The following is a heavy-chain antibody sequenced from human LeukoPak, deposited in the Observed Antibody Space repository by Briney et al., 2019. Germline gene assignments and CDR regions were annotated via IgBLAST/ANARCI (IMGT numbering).Heavy chain of an antibody. D-gene: IGHD5-24*01. Sequence: GGSLRLSCGASGFTFRSYAMSWVRQAPGKGLEWVSTISGDGGSTYYADSVMGRFTISRDNSKNTLYLQVNSLRVEDTAVYSCAKSPGVNGYYFFDSWGQGSLVTVSS. CDR1: GFTFRSYA. CDR3: AKSPGVNGYYFFDS. J-gene: IGHJ4*02. CDR2: ISGDGGST. V-gene: IGHV3-23*01.